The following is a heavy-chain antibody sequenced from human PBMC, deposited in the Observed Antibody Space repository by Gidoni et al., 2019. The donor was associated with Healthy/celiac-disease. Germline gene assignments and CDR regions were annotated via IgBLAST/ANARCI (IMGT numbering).Heavy chain of an antibody. CDR3: ARTTVTTLPFDY. Sequence: QLQLQESGPGLVKPSETLSLTCTVSGGSISSSSYYWGWIRQPPGKGLEWIGSIYYSGSTYYNPSLKSRVTTSVDTSKNQFSLKLSSVTAADTAVYYCARTTVTTLPFDYWGQGTLVTVSS. D-gene: IGHD4-17*01. J-gene: IGHJ4*02. CDR2: IYYSGST. V-gene: IGHV4-39*01. CDR1: GGSISSSSYY.